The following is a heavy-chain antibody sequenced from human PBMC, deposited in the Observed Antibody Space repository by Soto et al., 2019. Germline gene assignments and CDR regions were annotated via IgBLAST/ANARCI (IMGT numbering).Heavy chain of an antibody. V-gene: IGHV1-69*13. CDR2: IIPIFGTA. CDR1: GGTFSSYA. D-gene: IGHD3-22*01. J-gene: IGHJ4*02. Sequence: SVKVSCKASGGTFSSYAISWVRQAPGQGLEWMGGIIPIFGTANYAQKFQGRVTITADESTSTAYMELSSLRSEDTAVYYCAPDDPYASSGYWFNWGQGTLVTVSS. CDR3: APDDPYASSGYWFN.